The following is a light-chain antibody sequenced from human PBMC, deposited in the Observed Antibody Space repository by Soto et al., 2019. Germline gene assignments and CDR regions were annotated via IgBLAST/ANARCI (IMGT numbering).Light chain of an antibody. CDR3: QSYDSSLSAWV. Sequence: QSVLTQPPSVSGAPGQRVAISCTGSSSNIGGGYDVHWYQQLPGTAPKLLVYGNINRPSRVPDRFSGSKSDTSASLAITGLQAEDEAHYYCQSYDSSLSAWVFGGGTKLTLL. CDR2: GNI. J-gene: IGLJ3*02. CDR1: SSNIGGGYD. V-gene: IGLV1-40*01.